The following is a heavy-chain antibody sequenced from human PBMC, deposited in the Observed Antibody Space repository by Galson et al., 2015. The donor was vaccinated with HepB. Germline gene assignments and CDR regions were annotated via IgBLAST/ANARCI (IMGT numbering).Heavy chain of an antibody. D-gene: IGHD4-23*01. Sequence: SVKVSCKASGYTFTSYYMHWVRLAPGQGLEWMGIINPSGGSTTYAQKFQDRVTMTRDTSTSTVYMELSSLRSEDTAVYYCARDLDYGGNRPFEYYYGMDVWGQGTTVTVSS. V-gene: IGHV1-46*01. CDR3: ARDLDYGGNRPFEYYYGMDV. CDR1: GYTFTSYY. CDR2: INPSGGST. J-gene: IGHJ6*02.